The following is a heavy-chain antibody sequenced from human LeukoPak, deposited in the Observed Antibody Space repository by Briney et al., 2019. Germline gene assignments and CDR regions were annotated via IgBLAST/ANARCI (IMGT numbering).Heavy chain of an antibody. CDR3: AKDDGSGWYQIDY. V-gene: IGHV3-33*06. D-gene: IGHD6-19*01. CDR1: GFTFSNHG. J-gene: IGHJ4*02. Sequence: PGGSLRLSCAASGFTFSNHGMHWVRQAPGKGPEWVALIWYDGSNKYYGDSVKGRFTISKDNSKNTLYLQMNSLRAEDTAVYYCAKDDGSGWYQIDYWGQGTLVTVSS. CDR2: IWYDGSNK.